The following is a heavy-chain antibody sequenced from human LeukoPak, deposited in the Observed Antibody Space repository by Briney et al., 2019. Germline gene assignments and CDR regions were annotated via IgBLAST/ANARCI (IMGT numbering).Heavy chain of an antibody. CDR2: IDPSDSYT. CDR1: GYSFTSYW. D-gene: IGHD2-15*01. CDR3: ARERVVVAVDFDY. Sequence: LGESLKISCKGSGYSFTSYWISWVRQMPGKGLEWMGRIDPSDSYTNYSPSFQGHVTISADKSISTAYLQWSSLKASDTAMYYCARERVVVAVDFDYWGQGTLVTVSS. J-gene: IGHJ4*02. V-gene: IGHV5-10-1*01.